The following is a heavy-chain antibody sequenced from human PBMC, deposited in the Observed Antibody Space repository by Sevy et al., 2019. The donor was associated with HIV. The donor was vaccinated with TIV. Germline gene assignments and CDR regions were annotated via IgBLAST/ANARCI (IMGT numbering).Heavy chain of an antibody. Sequence: SETLSLTCAVYGGSFSGYYWSWIRQPPGKGLEWIGEINHSGSTNYNPSLKSRVTISVDTSKNQFSLKRSSVTAADTAVYYCARAKFFYYGSGSYFGSSYYYGMDVWGQGTTVTVSS. V-gene: IGHV4-34*01. CDR3: ARAKFFYYGSGSYFGSSYYYGMDV. CDR1: GGSFSGYY. CDR2: INHSGST. J-gene: IGHJ6*02. D-gene: IGHD3-10*01.